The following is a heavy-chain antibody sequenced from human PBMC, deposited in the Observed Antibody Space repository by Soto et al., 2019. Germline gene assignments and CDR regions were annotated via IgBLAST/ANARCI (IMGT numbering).Heavy chain of an antibody. D-gene: IGHD6-13*01. CDR3: AKDLGYSSSWYRSDAFDI. J-gene: IGHJ3*02. Sequence: GGSLRLSCAASGFTFSSYAMSWVRQAPGKGLEWVSAISGSGGSTYYADSVKGRFTISRDNSKNTLYLQMNSLRAEDGAVYYCAKDLGYSSSWYRSDAFDIWGQGTMVTVSS. V-gene: IGHV3-23*01. CDR2: ISGSGGST. CDR1: GFTFSSYA.